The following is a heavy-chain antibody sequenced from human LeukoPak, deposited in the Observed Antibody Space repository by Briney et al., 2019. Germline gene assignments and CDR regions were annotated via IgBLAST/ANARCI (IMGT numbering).Heavy chain of an antibody. CDR2: ISGSGRTM. D-gene: IGHD5-12*01. Sequence: GGSLRLSCAASGFTFSSYEMNWVRQAPGKGLEWVSYISGSGRTMSYADSVKGRFTISRDNAKNSLYLRMNSLRVEDTAVYHCARGGLYGYDVFDYWGQGTLVTVSS. CDR1: GFTFSSYE. J-gene: IGHJ4*02. V-gene: IGHV3-48*03. CDR3: ARGGLYGYDVFDY.